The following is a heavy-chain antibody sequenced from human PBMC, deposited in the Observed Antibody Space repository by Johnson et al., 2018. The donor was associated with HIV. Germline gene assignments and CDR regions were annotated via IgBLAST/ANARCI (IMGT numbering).Heavy chain of an antibody. J-gene: IGHJ3*02. CDR1: GFTFSSYD. D-gene: IGHD3-16*02. CDR3: ARVGYHDAFDI. Sequence: EVQLVESGGGLLQPGGSLRLSCAASGFTFSSYDMHWVRQATGKGLEWVSAIGTAGDTYYPGSVKGRFTISRENAKNSLYLQMNSLRAGDTAVYYCARVGYHDAFDIWGQGTMVTVSS. V-gene: IGHV3-13*01. CDR2: IGTAGDT.